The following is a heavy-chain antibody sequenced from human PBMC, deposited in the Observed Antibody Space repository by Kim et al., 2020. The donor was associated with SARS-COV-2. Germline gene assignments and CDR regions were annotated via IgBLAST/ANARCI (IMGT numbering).Heavy chain of an antibody. CDR3: ARRRVTMIVVVITSYYFDY. CDR2: INHSGST. Sequence: SETLSLTCAVYGGSFSGYYWSWIRQPPGKGLEWIGEINHSGSTNYNPSLKSRVTISVDTSKNQFSLKLSSVTAADTAMYYCARRRVTMIVVVITSYYFDYWGQGTLVTVSS. CDR1: GGSFSGYY. V-gene: IGHV4-34*01. J-gene: IGHJ4*02. D-gene: IGHD3-22*01.